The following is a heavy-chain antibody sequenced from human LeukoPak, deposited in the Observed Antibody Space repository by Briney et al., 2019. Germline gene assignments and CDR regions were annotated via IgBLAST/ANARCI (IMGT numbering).Heavy chain of an antibody. CDR1: GFTFSSYA. CDR3: ASLRQGSGTYYIDY. Sequence: SGGSLRLSCAASGFTFSSYAMSWVRQAPGKGLEWVSAISGSGGSTYYADSVKGRFTISRDNSKNTLYLQMNSLRAEDTAVYYCASLRQGSGTYYIDYWGQGTLVTVSS. J-gene: IGHJ4*02. D-gene: IGHD3-10*01. CDR2: ISGSGGST. V-gene: IGHV3-23*01.